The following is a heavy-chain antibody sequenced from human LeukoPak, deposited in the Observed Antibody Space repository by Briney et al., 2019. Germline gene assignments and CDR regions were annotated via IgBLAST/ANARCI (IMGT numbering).Heavy chain of an antibody. J-gene: IGHJ4*02. Sequence: SVKVSCKASGGTFSSYAISWVRQAPGQGLEWMGRIIPIFGTANYAQKFQGRVTITTDESTSTAYMELSSLRSEDTAVYYCAGNSEIAVAGTWGFDYWGQGTLVTVSS. CDR1: GGTFSSYA. V-gene: IGHV1-69*05. CDR2: IIPIFGTA. D-gene: IGHD6-19*01. CDR3: AGNSEIAVAGTWGFDY.